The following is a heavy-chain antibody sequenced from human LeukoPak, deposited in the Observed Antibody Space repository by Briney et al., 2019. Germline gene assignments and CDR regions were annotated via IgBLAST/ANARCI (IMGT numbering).Heavy chain of an antibody. CDR2: ISSSGSTI. J-gene: IGHJ4*02. CDR1: GFTFSSYE. CDR3: ARLYSGSSADPHDY. D-gene: IGHD1-26*01. V-gene: IGHV3-48*03. Sequence: GGSLRLSCAASGFTFSSYEMNWVRQAPGKGLEWVSYISSSGSTIYYADSVKGRFTISRDNAKNSLYLQMNSLRAEDTAVYYCARLYSGSSADPHDYWGQGTLVTVSS.